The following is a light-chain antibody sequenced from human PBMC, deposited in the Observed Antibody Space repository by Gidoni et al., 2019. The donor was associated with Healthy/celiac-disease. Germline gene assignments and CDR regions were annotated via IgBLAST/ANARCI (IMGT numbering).Light chain of an antibody. V-gene: IGKV1-39*01. CDR2: AAS. J-gene: IGKJ4*01. Sequence: DLQMTQSPSSLSASVGDRVTITCRASQSISSYLNWYQQKPGKAPKLLIYAASSLKSGVPSRFSGSGSGTDFTLTIRSLQPEDFATYYCQQSYSTPLTFGGGTKVEIK. CDR3: QQSYSTPLT. CDR1: QSISSY.